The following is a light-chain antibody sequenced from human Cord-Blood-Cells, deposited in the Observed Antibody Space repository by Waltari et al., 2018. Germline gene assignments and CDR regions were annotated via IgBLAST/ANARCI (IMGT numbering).Light chain of an antibody. J-gene: IGLJ2*01. CDR3: QSDESSLVV. V-gene: IGLV6-57*01. CDR2: GEN. CDR1: SGSIASNY. Sequence: NFMLTQPHSVSESPGKTVTISCTRSSGSIASNYVQWYPQRPGSSPNAGIYGENQGPSGVPGRCYGCSDSSSNPASLAIAGPKTEDEADYYCQSDESSLVVFGGGTKLTVL.